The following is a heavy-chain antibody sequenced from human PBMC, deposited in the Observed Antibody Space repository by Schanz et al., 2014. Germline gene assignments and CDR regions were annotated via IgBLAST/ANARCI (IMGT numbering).Heavy chain of an antibody. CDR2: IYSDGRT. D-gene: IGHD6-6*01. V-gene: IGHV3-66*01. CDR1: GFTFSDYY. Sequence: EVQLVESGGGLVKPGGSLRLSCAASGFTFSDYYMNWIRQAPGKGLEWVSVIYSDGRTYYGDSVKGRFTISRDNSKNTLYLQMNSLRAEDTAVYYCAKIWKGHPIEVRPGWSDGMDVWGQGTTVTVSS. CDR3: AKIWKGHPIEVRPGWSDGMDV. J-gene: IGHJ6*02.